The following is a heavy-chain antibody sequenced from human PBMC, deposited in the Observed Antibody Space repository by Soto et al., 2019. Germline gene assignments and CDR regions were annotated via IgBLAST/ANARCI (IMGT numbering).Heavy chain of an antibody. CDR2: IYHSGST. J-gene: IGHJ4*02. CDR3: ARVGDYDILTGYGSNFDY. D-gene: IGHD3-9*01. V-gene: IGHV4-4*02. CDR1: GGSISSSNW. Sequence: SETLSLTCAVSGGSISSSNWWSWVRQPPGKGLEWIGEIYHSGSTNYNPSLKSRVTISVDKSKNQFSLKLSSVTAADTAVYYCARVGDYDILTGYGSNFDYWGQGTLVTVSS.